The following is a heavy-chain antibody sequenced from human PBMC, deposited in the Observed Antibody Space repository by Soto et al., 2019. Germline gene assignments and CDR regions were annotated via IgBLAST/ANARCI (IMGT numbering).Heavy chain of an antibody. Sequence: QVQLVQSGAEVKKPGASVTVSCKASGYTFTSYAMPWVRQAPGQSLEWMGWINAGNGNTKYSQKFQGRVTITRDTSASTAYMELSSLRSEDTAGYYCATAYGDYVGWGQGTLVTVSS. CDR2: INAGNGNT. CDR3: ATAYGDYVG. D-gene: IGHD4-17*01. J-gene: IGHJ4*02. CDR1: GYTFTSYA. V-gene: IGHV1-3*01.